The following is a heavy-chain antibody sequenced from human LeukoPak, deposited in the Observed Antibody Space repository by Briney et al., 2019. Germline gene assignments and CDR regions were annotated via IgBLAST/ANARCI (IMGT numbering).Heavy chain of an antibody. J-gene: IGHJ5*02. V-gene: IGHV1-18*01. CDR2: ISAYNGNT. Sequence: ASVKVSCKASGYTFTSYGISWVRQAPGQGLEWMGWISAYNGNTNYAQKLQGRVTMTTDTSTSTAYMELRSLRSDDTAVYYCARDPDSGYDSEWFDPWGQGTLVTVSS. D-gene: IGHD5-12*01. CDR1: GYTFTSYG. CDR3: ARDPDSGYDSEWFDP.